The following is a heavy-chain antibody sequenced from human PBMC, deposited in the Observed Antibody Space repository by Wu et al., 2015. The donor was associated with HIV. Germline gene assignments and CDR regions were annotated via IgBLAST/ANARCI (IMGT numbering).Heavy chain of an antibody. J-gene: IGHJ6*03. CDR2: VIPVFGTV. Sequence: QVQLTQSGAEVKKPGSSVRVSCKASGVLFSNYAINWVRQAPGQGLEWMGTVIPVFGTVSYAQRFQGRVTITRNTSISTAYMELSSLRSEDTAVYYCARGLDIVATQYIHYYYYMDVWGKGTTVTVSS. V-gene: IGHV1-69*05. CDR1: GVLFSNYA. D-gene: IGHD5-12*01. CDR3: ARGLDIVATQYIHYYYYMDV.